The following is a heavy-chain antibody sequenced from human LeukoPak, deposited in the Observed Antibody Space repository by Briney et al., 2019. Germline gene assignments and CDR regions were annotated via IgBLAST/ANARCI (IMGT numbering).Heavy chain of an antibody. CDR1: GGSISSYY. J-gene: IGHJ5*02. Sequence: PSETLSLTCTVSGGSISSYYWSWIRQPPGKRLEWIGYIYYSGSTNYNPSLKSRVAISVDTSKNQFSLKLSSVTAADTAVYYCARAPSRAPNVWFDPWGQGTLVTVSS. V-gene: IGHV4-59*01. CDR2: IYYSGST. CDR3: ARAPSRAPNVWFDP.